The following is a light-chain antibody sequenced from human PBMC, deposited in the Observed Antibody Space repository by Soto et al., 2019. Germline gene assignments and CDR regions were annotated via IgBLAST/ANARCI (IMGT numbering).Light chain of an antibody. J-gene: IGLJ1*01. CDR3: NAQADNGKHV. CDR1: SNDVGHSSF. CDR2: EVS. Sequence: QSVLTQPPSASGSPGQSVTISCTGNSNDVGHSSFISWYQQHPGKGPNLIIYEVSKRPSGVPDRFSGSKSGNTASLSVSGLQDEDEADYFCNAQADNGKHVFGTGTKLTVL. V-gene: IGLV2-8*01.